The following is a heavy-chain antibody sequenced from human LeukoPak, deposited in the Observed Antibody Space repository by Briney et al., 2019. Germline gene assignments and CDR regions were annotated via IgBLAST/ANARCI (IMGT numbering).Heavy chain of an antibody. V-gene: IGHV3-48*03. CDR1: GFTFSSYA. D-gene: IGHD3-10*02. CDR3: AGLGITMIGGV. J-gene: IGHJ6*04. Sequence: GRSLRLSCAASGFTFSSYAMSWVRQAPGKGLEWVSYISSSGSTIYYADSVKGRFTISRDNAKNSLYLQMNSLRAEDTAVYYCAGLGITMIGGVWGKGTTVTISS. CDR2: ISSSGSTI.